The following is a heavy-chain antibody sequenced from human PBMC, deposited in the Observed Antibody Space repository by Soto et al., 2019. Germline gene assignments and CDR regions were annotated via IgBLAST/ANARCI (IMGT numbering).Heavy chain of an antibody. CDR2: VSSSGSTI. D-gene: IGHD1-1*01. Sequence: NPGGSLRLSCAASGFTFSDYYMSWIRQAPGKGLEWVSYVSSSGSTIYYADSVKGRFTISRDNAKNSLYLQMNSLRAEDTAVYYCARVKLEPTQYYFDYWGQGTLVTVSS. J-gene: IGHJ4*02. V-gene: IGHV3-11*01. CDR1: GFTFSDYY. CDR3: ARVKLEPTQYYFDY.